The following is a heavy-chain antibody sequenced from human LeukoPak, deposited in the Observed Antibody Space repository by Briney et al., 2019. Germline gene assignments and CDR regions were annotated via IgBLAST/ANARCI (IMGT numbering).Heavy chain of an antibody. J-gene: IGHJ6*02. D-gene: IGHD2-2*01. CDR3: ARGPRYCSSTSCMDV. V-gene: IGHV4-34*01. Sequence: PSETLSLTCAVSGWSFSGYYWSWIRQPPGKGLEWIGEINHSGSTNYKPSLKSRVIISVDTSKNQFSLMMSSATAADTAVYYYARGPRYCSSTSCMDVWGQGTTVTVSS. CDR1: GWSFSGYY. CDR2: INHSGST.